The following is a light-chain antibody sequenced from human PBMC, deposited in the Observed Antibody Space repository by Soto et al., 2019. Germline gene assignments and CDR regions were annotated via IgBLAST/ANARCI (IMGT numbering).Light chain of an antibody. J-gene: IGKJ2*01. CDR1: QSVSSSY. Sequence: EIVLTQSPGTLSLSPGERATLSCRASQSVSSSYLAWYQQNPGQTPRLLLYGASSRATGIPDRFSGSGSGTDFTLTISRLEPEDFAVYYCPQYGSSPYTFGQGTTLQIK. CDR2: GAS. CDR3: PQYGSSPYT. V-gene: IGKV3-20*01.